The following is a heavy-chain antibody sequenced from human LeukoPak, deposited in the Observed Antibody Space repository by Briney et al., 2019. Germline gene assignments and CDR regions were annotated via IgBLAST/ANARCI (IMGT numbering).Heavy chain of an antibody. V-gene: IGHV4-34*01. CDR3: AQIAVAGRGIFDY. CDR2: INHSGST. Sequence: SETLSLTCAVYGGSSSGYYWSWIRQPPGKGLEWIGEINHSGSTNYNPSLKSRVTISVDTSKNQFSLKLSSVTAADTAVYYCAQIAVAGRGIFDYWGQGTLVTVSS. D-gene: IGHD6-19*01. J-gene: IGHJ4*02. CDR1: GGSSSGYY.